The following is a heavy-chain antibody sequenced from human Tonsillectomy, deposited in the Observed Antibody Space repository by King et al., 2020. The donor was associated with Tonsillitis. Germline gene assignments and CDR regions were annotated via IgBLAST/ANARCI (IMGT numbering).Heavy chain of an antibody. Sequence: QLVQSGGGLVQPGGSLRLSCVASGFIFSYYSMNWVRRAPGKGLEWRAYLVPRDSPRTYADPVKGRFTLSRDNAKNSLYLQMNSLRADDTAVYYCARDRDWAFDCWGQGTLVTVSA. J-gene: IGHJ4*02. CDR3: ARDRDWAFDC. CDR1: GFIFSYYS. V-gene: IGHV3-48*04. D-gene: IGHD3/OR15-3a*01. CDR2: LVPRDSPR.